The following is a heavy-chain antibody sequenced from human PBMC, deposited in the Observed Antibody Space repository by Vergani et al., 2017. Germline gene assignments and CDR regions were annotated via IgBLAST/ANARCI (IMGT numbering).Heavy chain of an antibody. D-gene: IGHD4-23*01. V-gene: IGHV3-30*02. CDR3: ARGVGGNIRDFDY. Sequence: QVHLVESGGGVVQPGGSLRLSCAASGFTFSFSGMQWVRQGPGKGLEWVAFIKNDESRKNCAESLKDRFTISRDNSKNMLYLQMNNLRSEDTAVYYCARGVGGNIRDFDYWGQGTLVTVSS. J-gene: IGHJ4*02. CDR2: IKNDESRK. CDR1: GFTFSFSG.